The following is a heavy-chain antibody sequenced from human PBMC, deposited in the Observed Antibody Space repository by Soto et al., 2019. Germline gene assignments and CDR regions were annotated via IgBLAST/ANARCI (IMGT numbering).Heavy chain of an antibody. J-gene: IGHJ5*02. V-gene: IGHV4-34*01. Sequence: SETLSLTCAVYGGSFSGYYWSWIRQPPGKGLEWIGEINHSGSTNYNPSLKSRVTISVDTSKNQFSLKLSSVTAADTAVYYCASHLSMVRGVIIGDWSDPWGQGTLVTVSS. CDR1: GGSFSGYY. D-gene: IGHD3-10*01. CDR2: INHSGST. CDR3: ASHLSMVRGVIIGDWSDP.